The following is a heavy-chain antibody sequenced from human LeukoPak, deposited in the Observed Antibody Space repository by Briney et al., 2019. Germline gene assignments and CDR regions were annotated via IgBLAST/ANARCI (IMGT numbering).Heavy chain of an antibody. V-gene: IGHV3-30*18. D-gene: IGHD2-15*01. CDR2: ISYDGSNK. Sequence: PGGSLRLSCAASGFTFSSYGMHWVRQAPGKGLEWVAVISYDGSNKYYADSVKGRFTISRDNSKNTLYLQMNSLRAEDTAVYYCAKGRVVGATNRPFDYWGQGTLVTVSS. CDR3: AKGRVVGATNRPFDY. CDR1: GFTFSSYG. J-gene: IGHJ4*02.